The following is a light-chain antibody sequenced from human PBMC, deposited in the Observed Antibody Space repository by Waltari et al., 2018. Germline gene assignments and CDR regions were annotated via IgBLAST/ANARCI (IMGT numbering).Light chain of an antibody. CDR3: MQGTHWPPWT. CDR2: KVA. CDR1: RLINRDGRTC. J-gene: IGKJ1*01. Sequence: RLINRDGRTCWRWLLRRPVQAPRDLIYKVANRDSGFPDRFSGRGSGTEFTLKISRVEAEDVGVYYCMQGTHWPPWTFGQGTKVEIQ. V-gene: IGKV2-30*01.